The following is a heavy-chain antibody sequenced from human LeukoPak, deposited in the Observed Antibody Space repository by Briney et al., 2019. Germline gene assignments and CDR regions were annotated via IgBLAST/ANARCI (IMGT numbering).Heavy chain of an antibody. CDR3: ARPPQKIRYCSGGSCQFPFDY. V-gene: IGHV1-2*02. J-gene: IGHJ4*02. CDR1: GYTFTGYY. CDR2: INPNSGGT. Sequence: ASVKVSCKASGYTFTGYYMHWVRQAPGQGLEWMGWINPNSGGTNYAQKFQGRVTMTRDTSISTAYMELSRLRSDDTAVYYCARPPQKIRYCSGGSCQFPFDYWGQGILVTVSS. D-gene: IGHD2-15*01.